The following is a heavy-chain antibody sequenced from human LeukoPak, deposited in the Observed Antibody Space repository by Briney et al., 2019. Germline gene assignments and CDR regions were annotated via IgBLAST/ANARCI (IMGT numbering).Heavy chain of an antibody. CDR1: GGSISSGSYY. D-gene: IGHD3-22*01. CDR2: IYTSGST. V-gene: IGHV4-61*02. CDR3: ARLPQGKHNYYDSSGSQGHAFDI. J-gene: IGHJ3*02. Sequence: SQTLSLTCTVSGGSISSGSYYWSWIRQPAGKGLEWIGRIYTSGSTNYNPSLKSRVTISVDTSKNQFSLKLSSVTAADTAVYYCARLPQGKHNYYDSSGSQGHAFDIWGQGTMVTVSS.